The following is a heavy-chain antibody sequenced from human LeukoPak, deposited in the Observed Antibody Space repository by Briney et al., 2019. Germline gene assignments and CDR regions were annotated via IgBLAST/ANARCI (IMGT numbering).Heavy chain of an antibody. D-gene: IGHD6-13*01. CDR2: INPSGGST. J-gene: IGHJ4*02. Sequence: ASVKVSCKASGYTFTRYHMHWVRQAPGQGLEWMGIINPSGGSTRYAQKFQGRLTMTRDTSMSTAYMELSSLRSEDTAVYYCARGRIAAAPDYWGQGTLVTVSS. CDR1: GYTFTRYH. V-gene: IGHV1-46*01. CDR3: ARGRIAAAPDY.